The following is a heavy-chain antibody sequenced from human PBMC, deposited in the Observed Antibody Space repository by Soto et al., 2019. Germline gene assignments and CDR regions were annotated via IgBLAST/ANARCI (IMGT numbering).Heavy chain of an antibody. J-gene: IGHJ2*01. V-gene: IGHV3-23*01. CDR3: AERTVGWYFDL. CDR1: GFTFSSYA. Sequence: EVQLLESGGGLVQPGGSLRLSCAASGFTFSSYAMSWVRQAPGKGLEWVSAISGSGGSTYYADSVKGRFTISRDNSKNSLYLQMNGLRAEDTAVYYCAERTVGWYFDLWGRGTLVTVSS. D-gene: IGHD4-17*01. CDR2: ISGSGGST.